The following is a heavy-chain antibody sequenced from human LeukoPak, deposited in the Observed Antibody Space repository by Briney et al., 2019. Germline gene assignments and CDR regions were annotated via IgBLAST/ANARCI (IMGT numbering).Heavy chain of an antibody. D-gene: IGHD2-2*01. CDR2: ISYDGSNK. Sequence: ARSLRLSCAASGFTLSSFAMHWVRQAPGKGLEGVAVISYDGSNKSYADSVKGRFTISRDNSENTLYLQMHSLRAEDTAVFYCAKDMCSSTSCSRRAFDIWGQGTMVTVSS. V-gene: IGHV3-30-3*01. CDR1: GFTLSSFA. J-gene: IGHJ3*02. CDR3: AKDMCSSTSCSRRAFDI.